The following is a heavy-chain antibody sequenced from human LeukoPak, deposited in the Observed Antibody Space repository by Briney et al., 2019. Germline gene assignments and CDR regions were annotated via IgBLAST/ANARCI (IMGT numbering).Heavy chain of an antibody. CDR2: IKQDGSEE. CDR3: ARDKIEGPSNFDN. J-gene: IGHJ4*02. V-gene: IGHV3-7*03. Sequence: QPGRSLRLSCAASGFTFSRYWMTWVRQAPGKGPEWVANIKQDGSEEYYVDSVRGRFTISRDNAKNSLYLQMNSLRAEDTAIYYCARDKIEGPSNFDNWGQGTLVIVSS. CDR1: GFTFSRYW. D-gene: IGHD2/OR15-2a*01.